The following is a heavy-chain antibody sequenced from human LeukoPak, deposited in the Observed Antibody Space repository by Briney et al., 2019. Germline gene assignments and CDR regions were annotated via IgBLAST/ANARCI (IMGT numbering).Heavy chain of an antibody. V-gene: IGHV3-7*01. CDR1: GYTLSRYW. J-gene: IGHJ4*02. D-gene: IGHD1-1*01. CDR2: IKQDGSEK. CDR3: AKDRGNWRIDY. Sequence: PGGSLRLSCAASGYTLSRYWMSWVRQAPGGGVEWVANIKQDGSEKYYVGSVKRRFNISRDNAKNSQYLQMNSLRAEDMAVYYGAKDRGNWRIDYWGQGTLVTVSS.